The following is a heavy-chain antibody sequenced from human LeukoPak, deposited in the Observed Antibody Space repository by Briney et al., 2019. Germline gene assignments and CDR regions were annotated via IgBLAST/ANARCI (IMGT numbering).Heavy chain of an antibody. CDR3: ARDTHITGQVLSGMDV. V-gene: IGHV1-46*01. D-gene: IGHD3-10*01. CDR1: GYIFTNYY. CDR2: INPSGSST. Sequence: ASVKVSCKAFGYIFTNYYIHWVRQAPGQGLECMVLINPSGSSTSYAQKFQSRITMTRDTSTSTVYMELSSLRSEDTAVYYCARDTHITGQVLSGMDVWGQGTTVTVS. J-gene: IGHJ6*02.